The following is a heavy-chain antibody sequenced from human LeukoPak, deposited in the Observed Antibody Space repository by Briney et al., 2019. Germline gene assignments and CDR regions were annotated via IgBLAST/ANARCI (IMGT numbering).Heavy chain of an antibody. D-gene: IGHD5-24*01. J-gene: IGHJ4*02. Sequence: GGSLRLSCAASGFTLSSYAMSWVRQAPGKGLEWVAFIRSDASNQFYSDSVKGRFTISRDNSKNSLFLQMHSLRAEDTAVYYCAKSGYNRFDYWGQGTLVTVSS. CDR1: GFTLSSYA. CDR2: IRSDASNQ. CDR3: AKSGYNRFDY. V-gene: IGHV3-30*02.